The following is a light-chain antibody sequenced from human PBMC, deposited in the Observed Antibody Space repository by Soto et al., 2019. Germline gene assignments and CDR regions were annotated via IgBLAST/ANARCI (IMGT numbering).Light chain of an antibody. CDR3: LQDHNYPVT. CDR2: SAS. J-gene: IGKJ2*01. CDR1: QDIGDD. Sequence: AIQMTQSPSSLSASLRDRVTITCRTGQDIGDDLAWYQQKPGKAPKLLIYSASNLQTGVPSRFSGSGSGTFFTLTISSLQPEDFATYFCLQDHNYPVTFGQGTKVDIK. V-gene: IGKV1-6*01.